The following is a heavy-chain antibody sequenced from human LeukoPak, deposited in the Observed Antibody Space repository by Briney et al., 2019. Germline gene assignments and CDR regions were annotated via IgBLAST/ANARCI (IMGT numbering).Heavy chain of an antibody. Sequence: GGSLRLSCAASGFTFSSYEMNWVRQAPGKGLEWVSYISSSGSFIYYADSVKGRFTVSRDNAKNSLFLLMNSLRAEDTAVYYCLRSDHWGQGTLVTVSS. CDR3: LRSDH. CDR1: GFTFSSYE. J-gene: IGHJ4*02. V-gene: IGHV3-48*03. CDR2: ISSSGSFI. D-gene: IGHD3-16*01.